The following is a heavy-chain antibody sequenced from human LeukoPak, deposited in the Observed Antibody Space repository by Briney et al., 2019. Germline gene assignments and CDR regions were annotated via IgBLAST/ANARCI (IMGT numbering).Heavy chain of an antibody. CDR1: GYTFTSYA. J-gene: IGHJ4*02. CDR2: INTNTGNP. Sequence: ASVKVSCKASGYTFTSYAMNWVRQAPGQGLEWMGWINTNTGNPTYAQGFTGRFVFSLDTSVSTAYLQISSLKAEDTAVYYCARAPGGLDYGDYVELDYWGQGTLVTVSS. D-gene: IGHD4-17*01. CDR3: ARAPGGLDYGDYVELDY. V-gene: IGHV7-4-1*02.